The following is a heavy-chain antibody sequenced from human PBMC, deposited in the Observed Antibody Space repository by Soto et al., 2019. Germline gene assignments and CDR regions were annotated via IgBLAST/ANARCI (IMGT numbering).Heavy chain of an antibody. CDR3: ARDQLELRTYYGMDV. CDR2: ISSSGSTI. V-gene: IGHV3-48*03. D-gene: IGHD1-7*01. CDR1: GFTFISYE. J-gene: IGHJ6*02. Sequence: PWGSLRLSCAASGFTFISYEINFFRHSPCKGLEWVSYISSSGSTIYYADSVKGRFTISRDNAKNSLYLQMNSLRAEDTAVYYCARDQLELRTYYGMDVWGQGTTVTVSS.